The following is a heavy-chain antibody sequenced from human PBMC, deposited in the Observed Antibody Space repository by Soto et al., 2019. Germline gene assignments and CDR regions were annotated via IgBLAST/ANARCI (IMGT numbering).Heavy chain of an antibody. D-gene: IGHD1-26*01. CDR1: GGSISAYY. V-gene: IGHV4-59*01. CDR3: ARVWGDGFDI. J-gene: IGHJ3*02. CDR2: IFYSGST. Sequence: QVQLQESGPGLVKPSETLSITCTVSGGSISAYYWSWIRQPPGKGLEWIGYIFYSGSTNYNPSLKSRVTISVDTSKNQFSLKLSSVTAADTAVSYCARVWGDGFDIWGHGTTVTVSS.